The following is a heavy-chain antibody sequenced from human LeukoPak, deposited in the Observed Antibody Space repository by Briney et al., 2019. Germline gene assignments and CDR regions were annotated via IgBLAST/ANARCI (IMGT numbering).Heavy chain of an antibody. J-gene: IGHJ4*02. CDR2: IYSGGST. Sequence: GGSLRLSCAASGFTVSSNYMSWVRQAPGKGLEWVSVIYSGGSTYYADSVKGRFTISRDNSKNTLYHQMNSLRAEDTAVYYCAREKPDGAYSSSWYYFDYWGQGTLVTVSS. D-gene: IGHD6-13*01. CDR1: GFTVSSNY. V-gene: IGHV3-66*01. CDR3: AREKPDGAYSSSWYYFDY.